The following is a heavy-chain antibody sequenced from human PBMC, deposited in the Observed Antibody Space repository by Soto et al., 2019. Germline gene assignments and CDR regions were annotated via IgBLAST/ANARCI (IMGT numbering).Heavy chain of an antibody. CDR1: GFVISNAW. V-gene: IGHV3-15*07. D-gene: IGHD2-8*01. CDR3: ATDNAR. CDR2: IKRDSDGGTP. J-gene: IGHJ4*02. Sequence: EVQLVESGGGLVKPGESLRLSCAASGFVISNAWMHWVRQAPGKGLEWVGRIKRDSDGGTPDDAAPVKYRFTISRDDSKNTLDLQMSNLKTEDTAVYYWATDNARGGQGTLVTVSP.